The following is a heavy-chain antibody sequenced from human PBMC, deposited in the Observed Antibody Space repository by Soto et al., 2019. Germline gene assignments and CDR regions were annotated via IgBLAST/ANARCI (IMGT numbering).Heavy chain of an antibody. J-gene: IGHJ4*02. V-gene: IGHV1-2*02. CDR1: EYTFTDNY. D-gene: IGHD2-2*01. Sequence: ASVKVSCKTSEYTFTDNYIYWIRQAPGQGLEWMGWLNPNSGATDFAQRFQGRVTLTSGTSISTAYMELNRLTSDDTAVFYCARQSCGSTSCFYDYWGPGTLVTVSS. CDR3: ARQSCGSTSCFYDY. CDR2: LNPNSGAT.